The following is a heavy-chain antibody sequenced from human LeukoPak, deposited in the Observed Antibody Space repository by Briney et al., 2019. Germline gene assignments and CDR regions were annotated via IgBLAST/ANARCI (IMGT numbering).Heavy chain of an antibody. CDR3: ARAGGGYCTSTSCSQFFDY. V-gene: IGHV3-66*01. D-gene: IGHD2-2*01. CDR1: GFTASSNY. CDR2: IYSGGAT. Sequence: GGSLRLSCAASGFTASSNYMSWVRQAPGRGLEWVAVIYSGGATVYADSVKGRFSISRDNSKNTLYLQMNSLRAEDTAVYHCARAGGGYCTSTSCSQFFDYWGQGTLVTVSS. J-gene: IGHJ4*02.